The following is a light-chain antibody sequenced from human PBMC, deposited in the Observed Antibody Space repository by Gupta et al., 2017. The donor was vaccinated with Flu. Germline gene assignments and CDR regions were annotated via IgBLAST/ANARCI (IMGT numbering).Light chain of an antibody. V-gene: IGKV2-28*01. CDR1: QSLLESNGYNY. CDR2: LGS. Sequence: EIVMTQSPLSLPVTLESRPPISCRSSQSLLESNGYNYLDWYLQKPGQPPQLLIYLGSNRASGVPDRFSGSGSGTDFTLKISRVEAEDVGVYYCMQALQSPRTFGHGTKVDIK. CDR3: MQALQSPRT. J-gene: IGKJ3*01.